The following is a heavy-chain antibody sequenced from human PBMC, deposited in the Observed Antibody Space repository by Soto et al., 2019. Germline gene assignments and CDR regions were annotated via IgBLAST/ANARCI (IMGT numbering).Heavy chain of an antibody. J-gene: IGHJ3*02. CDR1: GFSLNTRAVG. CDR3: AHRHHLGWFDI. CDR2: INWNDDE. Sequence: QITLKESGPTMVKPTQTLTLTCTFSGFSLNTRAVGVGWVRQPPGGALEWLALINWNDDERYCPSLKDRLTITKDTSTNHVVLTRTNIDPVDTATDYGAHRHHLGWFDIWGQGTSVTVSS. V-gene: IGHV2-5*01.